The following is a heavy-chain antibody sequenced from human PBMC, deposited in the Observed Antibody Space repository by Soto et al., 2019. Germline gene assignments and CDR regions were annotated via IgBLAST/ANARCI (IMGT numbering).Heavy chain of an antibody. CDR3: VKEGKMGVEGFDF. D-gene: IGHD1-26*01. Sequence: EVQLLESGGGLVQPGGSLRLSCATSGFTFSDHAMHWVRQAPGEGLEWVSGVRGDFVTTPYADSVKGRVTISRDTSKNTLYLQMNSLRAEDTAIYYCVKEGKMGVEGFDFWGQGTLVTVSS. CDR1: GFTFSDHA. J-gene: IGHJ4*02. CDR2: VRGDFVTT. V-gene: IGHV3-23*01.